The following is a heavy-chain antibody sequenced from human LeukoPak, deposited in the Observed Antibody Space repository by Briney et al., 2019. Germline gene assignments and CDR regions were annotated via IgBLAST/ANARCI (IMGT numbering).Heavy chain of an antibody. CDR3: AGDSSGAAVQVLLYGMDV. Sequence: TGGSLRLSCAASGFTFSSYSMTWVRQAPGKGLEWVSSISSSGSYIYYADSVKGRFTISRDNAKNSLYLQMNSLRAEDTAVYYCAGDSSGAAVQVLLYGMDVWGQGTTVTVSS. D-gene: IGHD2/OR15-2a*01. CDR1: GFTFSSYS. V-gene: IGHV3-21*01. J-gene: IGHJ6*02. CDR2: ISSSGSYI.